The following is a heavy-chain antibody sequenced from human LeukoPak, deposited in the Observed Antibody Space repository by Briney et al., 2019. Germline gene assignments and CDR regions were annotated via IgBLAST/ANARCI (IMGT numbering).Heavy chain of an antibody. CDR1: GFTFSTYG. V-gene: IGHV3-74*01. J-gene: IGHJ4*02. CDR2: VNSDGSST. CDR3: VRGCSATRCQPFDY. Sequence: GGSLRLSCAASGFTFSTYGMHWVRQVPGKGLEWVSRVNSDGSSTGYADFVKGRFAISRDNARNTLYVQMNSLTTEDTAVYYCVRGCSATRCQPFDYWGQGTLVTVSS. D-gene: IGHD2-2*01.